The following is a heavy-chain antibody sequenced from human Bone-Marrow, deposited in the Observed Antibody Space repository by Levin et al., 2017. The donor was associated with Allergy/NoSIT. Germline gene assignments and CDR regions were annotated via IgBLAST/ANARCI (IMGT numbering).Heavy chain of an antibody. D-gene: IGHD2/OR15-2a*01. CDR1: GFTFSSYS. CDR2: ITSTSTYI. V-gene: IGHV3-21*01. Sequence: PGGSLRLSCAASGFTFSSYSMNWVRQAPGKGLEWVSTITSTSTYIYYADSLKGRFTISRDNAKNSLYLQMNSLRAEDTAVYYCARILGGDYYYYAMDVWGPGATVTVSS. J-gene: IGHJ6*02. CDR3: ARILGGDYYYYAMDV.